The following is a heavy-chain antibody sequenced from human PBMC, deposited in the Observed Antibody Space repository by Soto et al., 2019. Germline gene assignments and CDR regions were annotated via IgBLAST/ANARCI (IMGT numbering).Heavy chain of an antibody. V-gene: IGHV4-34*01. J-gene: IGHJ5*02. Sequence: SETLSLTCAVYGGSFSGYYWSWIRQPPGKGLEWIGEINHSGSTNYNPALKSRVTISVDTSKNQFSLKLSSVTAADTAVYYCAREWGSEWNAWGQGTLVTVSS. CDR3: AREWGSEWNA. CDR2: INHSGST. D-gene: IGHD1-1*01. CDR1: GGSFSGYY.